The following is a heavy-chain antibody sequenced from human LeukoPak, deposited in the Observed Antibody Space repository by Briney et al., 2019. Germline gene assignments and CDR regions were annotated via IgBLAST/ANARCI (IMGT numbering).Heavy chain of an antibody. J-gene: IGHJ4*02. Sequence: GGSLRLSCAASGFTFSSYAMSWVRQAPGKGLEWVSSISSSSSYIYYADSVKGRFTISRDNAKNSLYLQMNSLRAEDTAVYYCARAGWVAATATFLGYWGQGTLVTVSS. CDR1: GFTFSSYA. CDR3: ARAGWVAATATFLGY. D-gene: IGHD2-15*01. CDR2: ISSSSSYI. V-gene: IGHV3-21*01.